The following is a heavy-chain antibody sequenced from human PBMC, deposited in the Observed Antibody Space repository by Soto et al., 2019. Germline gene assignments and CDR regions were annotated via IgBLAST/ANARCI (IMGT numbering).Heavy chain of an antibody. CDR2: TMPALGKT. CDR3: ARGPFRPSAMDV. V-gene: IGHV1-69*01. Sequence: QVQLMQSGTEIKKPGSSVKVSCKTSGDNFKKNVLTWGRQAPGQGLEWMGGTMPALGKTHYIEKFQGRVTITVDDATRTVYMEVRELTSEDTAIYYCARGPFRPSAMDVWGQGTTVTVSS. J-gene: IGHJ6*02. D-gene: IGHD3-10*01. CDR1: GDNFKKNV.